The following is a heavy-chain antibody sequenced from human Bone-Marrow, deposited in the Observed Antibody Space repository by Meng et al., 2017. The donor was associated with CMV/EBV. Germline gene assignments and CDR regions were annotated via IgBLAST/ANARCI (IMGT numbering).Heavy chain of an antibody. CDR2: IYYSGST. J-gene: IGHJ5*02. V-gene: IGHV4-39*01. Sequence: GSLRLSCTVSGGSISSSSYYWCWIRQPPGKGLEWIGSIYYSGSTYYNPSLKSRVTISVDTSKNQFSLKLSSVTAANTAVYYCARHTGESCITIFGVVTIKRGDCYNNWFDPWGQGTLVTVSS. CDR3: ARHTGESCITIFGVVTIKRGDCYNNWFDP. CDR1: GGSISSSSYY. D-gene: IGHD3-3*01.